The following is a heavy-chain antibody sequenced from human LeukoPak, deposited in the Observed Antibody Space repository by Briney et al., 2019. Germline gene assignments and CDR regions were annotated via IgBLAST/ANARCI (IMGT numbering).Heavy chain of an antibody. Sequence: SETLSLTCTVSGGSISSSSYYWGWIRQPPGKGLEWIGSIYYSGSTYYNPSLKSRVTISVDTSKNQFSPKLSSVTAADTAVYYCVGNYYDSSGFGLRDYWGQGTLVTVSS. J-gene: IGHJ4*02. V-gene: IGHV4-39*07. CDR1: GGSISSSSYY. CDR3: VGNYYDSSGFGLRDY. CDR2: IYYSGST. D-gene: IGHD3-22*01.